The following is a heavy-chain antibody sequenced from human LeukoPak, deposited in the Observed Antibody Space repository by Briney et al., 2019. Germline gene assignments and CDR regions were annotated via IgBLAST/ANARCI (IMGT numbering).Heavy chain of an antibody. Sequence: KPSETLSLTCTVSGGSISSYYWSWIRQPPGKRLEWIGYISYSGSTTYNPSLKSRVTISVDTSNNQFSLKLSSVTAADTAVYYCARDLYDILTTGLIFHFDSWGQGPLVTVPS. D-gene: IGHD3-9*01. V-gene: IGHV4-59*01. CDR1: GGSISSYY. J-gene: IGHJ4*02. CDR3: ARDLYDILTTGLIFHFDS. CDR2: ISYSGST.